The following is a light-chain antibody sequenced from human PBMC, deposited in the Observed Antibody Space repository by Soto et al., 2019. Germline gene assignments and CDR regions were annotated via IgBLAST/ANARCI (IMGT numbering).Light chain of an antibody. V-gene: IGLV1-51*02. J-gene: IGLJ2*01. Sequence: QSVVTQPHSVSAAPGQKVTISCSCSSSNIGNNYGCWDQRLPVTGPKLLIYENNKRPSGIPDRFAGSKSGTSATLGITGLQNGDEAYYFCGTWESGLSGGPVVFGGGTQLTVL. CDR1: SSNIGNNY. CDR2: ENN. CDR3: GTWESGLSGGPVV.